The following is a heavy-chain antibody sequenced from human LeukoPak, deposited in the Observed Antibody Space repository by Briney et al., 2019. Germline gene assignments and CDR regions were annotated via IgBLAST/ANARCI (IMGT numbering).Heavy chain of an antibody. J-gene: IGHJ6*04. CDR2: IYYSGST. D-gene: IGHD2-2*01. V-gene: IGHV4-30-4*01. CDR1: GGSISSGDYY. Sequence: SQTLSLTCTVSGGSISSGDYYWSWIRQPPGKGLEWIGYIYYSGSTYYNPSLKSRVTISVDTSKNQFPLKLSSVTAADTAVYYCARGRYCSSTSCYPYYYYGMDVWGKGTTVTVSS. CDR3: ARGRYCSSTSCYPYYYYGMDV.